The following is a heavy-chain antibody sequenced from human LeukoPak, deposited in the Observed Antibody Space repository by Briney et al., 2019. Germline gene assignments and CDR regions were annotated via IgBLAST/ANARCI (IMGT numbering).Heavy chain of an antibody. J-gene: IGHJ4*02. Sequence: GGSLRLSCAASGFTFSSYAMHWVRQAPGKGLEWVAVISYDVSNKYYADSVKGRFTISRDNSKNTLYLQMNSLRAEDTAVYYCARDWHPPTGITMVRGVPAYWGQGTLVTVSS. V-gene: IGHV3-30-3*01. CDR3: ARDWHPPTGITMVRGVPAY. CDR1: GFTFSSYA. CDR2: ISYDVSNK. D-gene: IGHD3-10*01.